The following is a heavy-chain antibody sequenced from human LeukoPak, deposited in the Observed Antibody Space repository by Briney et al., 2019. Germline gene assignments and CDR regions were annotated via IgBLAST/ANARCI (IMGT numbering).Heavy chain of an antibody. CDR1: GVSISSGSYY. Sequence: KSSETLSLTCTVSGVSISSGSYYWSWIRQPAGKGLEWIGRIYTSGSPNYNPSLKSRVTMSVDTSKKQFSLKLSSVTAADTAVYYCARDKKWYSSSQPFDPWGQGTLVTVSS. V-gene: IGHV4-61*02. CDR3: ARDKKWYSSSQPFDP. CDR2: IYTSGSP. J-gene: IGHJ5*02. D-gene: IGHD6-13*01.